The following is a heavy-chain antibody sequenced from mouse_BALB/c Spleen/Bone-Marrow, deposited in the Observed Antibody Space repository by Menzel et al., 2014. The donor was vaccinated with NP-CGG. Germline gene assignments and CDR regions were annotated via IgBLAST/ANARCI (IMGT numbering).Heavy chain of an antibody. CDR3: ARDTYGRDY. V-gene: IGHV7-3*02. Sequence: EVKLMESGGGLVQPGGSLRLSCATSYFTFTDYYMSWVRQPPGKALEWLGFIRNKANGYTTEYSASVKGRFTISRDNSQSILYLQMNTLRAEDSATYYCARDTYGRDYWGQGTTLTVFS. D-gene: IGHD1-1*01. J-gene: IGHJ2*01. CDR2: IRNKANGYTT. CDR1: YFTFTDYY.